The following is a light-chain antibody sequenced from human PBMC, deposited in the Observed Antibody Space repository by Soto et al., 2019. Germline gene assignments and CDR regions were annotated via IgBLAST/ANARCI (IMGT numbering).Light chain of an antibody. V-gene: IGKV3-15*01. CDR1: QSISSN. CDR3: QQYNTWIT. CDR2: GAS. J-gene: IGKJ5*01. Sequence: EIVMTQSPATLSVSPGERTTLSCRASQSISSNLAWYQQKPGQAPRLLIYGASTRATGIAARFSGSGSGTEFTLTISSLQSEEFAVYYCQQYNTWITFGQGTRLEIK.